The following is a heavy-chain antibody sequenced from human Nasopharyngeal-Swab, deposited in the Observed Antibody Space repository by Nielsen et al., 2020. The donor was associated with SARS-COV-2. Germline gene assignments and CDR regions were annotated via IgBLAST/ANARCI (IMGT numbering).Heavy chain of an antibody. CDR1: GGSFSGYY. CDR3: ARWASAAWQNGFDP. J-gene: IGHJ5*02. Sequence: SETLSLTCAVYGGSFSGYYWSWIRQPPGKGLEWIGEINHSGSTNYNPSLKSRVTISVDTSKNQFSLKLSSGTAADTAVYYCARWASAAWQNGFDPWGQGTLVTVSS. D-gene: IGHD2-2*01. CDR2: INHSGST. V-gene: IGHV4-34*01.